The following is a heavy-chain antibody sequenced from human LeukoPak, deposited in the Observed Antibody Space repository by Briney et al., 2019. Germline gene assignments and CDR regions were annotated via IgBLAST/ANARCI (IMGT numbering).Heavy chain of an antibody. D-gene: IGHD3-9*01. CDR3: ARDATQYLRYGYFDY. CDR2: ISYDGSNK. V-gene: IGHV3-30-3*01. J-gene: IGHJ4*02. Sequence: PGGSLRLSCAASGFTFSSYAMHWVRQAPGKGLEWVAVISYDGSNKYYADSVKGRFTISRDNSKNTLYLQMNSLRAEDTAIYYCARDATQYLRYGYFDYWGPGILVTVSS. CDR1: GFTFSSYA.